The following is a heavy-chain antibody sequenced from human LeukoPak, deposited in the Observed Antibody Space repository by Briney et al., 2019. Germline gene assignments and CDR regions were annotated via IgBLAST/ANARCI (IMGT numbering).Heavy chain of an antibody. J-gene: IGHJ6*04. CDR3: ARESQYGMNV. Sequence: PGGSLRLSCAASGFTFSSYEMNWVRQAPGKGLEWVSYISSSGSTIYYADSVKGRFTISRDNAKNSLYLQMNSLRAEDTAVYYCARESQYGMNVWGKGTTVTVSS. V-gene: IGHV3-48*03. CDR2: ISSSGSTI. CDR1: GFTFSSYE.